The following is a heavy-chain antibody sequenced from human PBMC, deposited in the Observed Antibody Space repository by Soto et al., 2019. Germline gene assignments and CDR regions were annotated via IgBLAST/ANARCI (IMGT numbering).Heavy chain of an antibody. D-gene: IGHD5-12*01. Sequence: HPGGSLRLSCAASGFTFSTYAMSWVRQAPGKGLEWVSSISGSDDSTYYADSVKGRFTISRDNSKNTVFLQMNSLRAEDTAVYYCAKVKTWTYLDYWGQGTLVTVSS. CDR2: ISGSDDST. CDR3: AKVKTWTYLDY. J-gene: IGHJ4*02. CDR1: GFTFSTYA. V-gene: IGHV3-23*01.